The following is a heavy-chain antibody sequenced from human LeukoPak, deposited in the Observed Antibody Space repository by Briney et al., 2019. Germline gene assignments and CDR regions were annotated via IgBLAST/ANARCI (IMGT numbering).Heavy chain of an antibody. CDR2: INPNSGGT. J-gene: IGHJ6*02. V-gene: IGHV1-2*02. CDR3: ARVRIGQQLDKYYYYAMDV. Sequence: ASVKVSCKASGYTFTDYYMPWVRQAPGHGLEWMGWINPNSGGTNYAQKFQGRVTMTTDTSISTAYMEVSRLRSDDTAVYYCARVRIGQQLDKYYYYAMDVWGQGTTVTVSS. D-gene: IGHD6-13*01. CDR1: GYTFTDYY.